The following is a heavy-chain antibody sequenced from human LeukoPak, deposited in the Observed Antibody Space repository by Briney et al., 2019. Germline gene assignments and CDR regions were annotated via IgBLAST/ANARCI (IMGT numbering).Heavy chain of an antibody. Sequence: SETLSLTCTVSGGSISSHYWSWIRQPPGKGLEWIGYIYNSGSTSYNPSLKSRVTISVDTSKNQFSLKLSSVTAADTAVYYCARSKQWPTTFDYWGPGTLVTVSS. CDR1: GGSISSHY. J-gene: IGHJ4*02. CDR3: ARSKQWPTTFDY. V-gene: IGHV4-59*11. D-gene: IGHD6-19*01. CDR2: IYNSGST.